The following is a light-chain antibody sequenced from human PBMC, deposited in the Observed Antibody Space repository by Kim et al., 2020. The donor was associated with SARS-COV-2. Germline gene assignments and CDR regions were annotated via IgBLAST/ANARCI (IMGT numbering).Light chain of an antibody. CDR3: QQNYGTPLT. J-gene: IGKJ4*01. Sequence: DIQMTQSPSSLSASVGDRVTITCRAIQSISSYLNWNQQKPGKAPKILIYAASSLQSGVPSRFSGSGSGTDFTRTISSLQPEDFATYYCQQNYGTPLTFGGGTKVDIK. CDR2: AAS. CDR1: QSISSY. V-gene: IGKV1-39*01.